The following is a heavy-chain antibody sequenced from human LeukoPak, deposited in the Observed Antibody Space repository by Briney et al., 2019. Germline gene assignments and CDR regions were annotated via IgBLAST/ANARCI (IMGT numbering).Heavy chain of an antibody. J-gene: IGHJ3*02. CDR3: VSGNDPDSTWENYRLDAFDI. D-gene: IGHD3-16*02. Sequence: GGSLRLSCAASGYTFSHYSVNWVRQAPGKGLEWVSSISSTSDYIYYAASVKGRFTISRDNTKSSLYLQMNSLRAEDTAVYYCVSGNDPDSTWENYRLDAFDIWGQGTTVIVSS. CDR1: GYTFSHYS. CDR2: ISSTSDYI. V-gene: IGHV3-21*01.